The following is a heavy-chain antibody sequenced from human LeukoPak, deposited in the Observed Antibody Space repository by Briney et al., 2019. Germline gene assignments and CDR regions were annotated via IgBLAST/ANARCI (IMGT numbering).Heavy chain of an antibody. J-gene: IGHJ4*02. CDR1: GFTFSSYG. V-gene: IGHV3-48*01. CDR2: ITSNSGII. D-gene: IGHD3-22*01. CDR3: AREKDYYDSSGYYYSYSFDY. Sequence: PGGSLRLSCEASGFTFSSYGMNWVRQAPGKGLEWISYITSNSGIIHYADSVKGRFTISRDNAKSSLYLQMNSLTAEDTAVYYCAREKDYYDSSGYYYSYSFDYWGQGTLVTVSS.